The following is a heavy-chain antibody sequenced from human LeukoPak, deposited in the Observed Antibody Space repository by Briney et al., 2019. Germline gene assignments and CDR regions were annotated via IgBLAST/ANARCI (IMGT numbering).Heavy chain of an antibody. J-gene: IGHJ4*02. Sequence: GGSLRLSCLTSGFTLSTNAMSWVRQAPGKGLEWISGISGSGASTYYADSVKGRFTISRDDPRNTLYLQMNSLRGDDTAVYYCAKDVGKWESLHFFDYWGQGTLVTVSS. CDR3: AKDVGKWESLHFFDY. D-gene: IGHD1-26*01. CDR2: ISGSGAST. CDR1: GFTLSTNA. V-gene: IGHV3-23*01.